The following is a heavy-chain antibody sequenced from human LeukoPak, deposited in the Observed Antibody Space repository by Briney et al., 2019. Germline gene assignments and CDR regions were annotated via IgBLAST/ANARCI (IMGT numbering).Heavy chain of an antibody. V-gene: IGHV3-23*01. CDR3: ARTREQWQVLDY. J-gene: IGHJ4*02. CDR2: ISGVGYST. CDR1: GFTFNNYA. D-gene: IGHD6-19*01. Sequence: PGGSLRLSCAASGFTFNNYAMSWVRQAPGRGLEWVSAISGVGYSTYYADSVKGRFTISRDNSKNMVYLQMNSLRAEDTAVYYCARTREQWQVLDYWGQGTLVTVSS.